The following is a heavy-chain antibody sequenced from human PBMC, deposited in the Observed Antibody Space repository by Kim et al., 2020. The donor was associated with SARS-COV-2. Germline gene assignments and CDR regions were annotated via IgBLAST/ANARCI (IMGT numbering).Heavy chain of an antibody. CDR1: GGSISSSSYY. CDR2: IYYSGST. V-gene: IGHV4-39*01. D-gene: IGHD3-10*01. Sequence: SESLSLTCTVSGGSISSSSYYWGWIRQPPGKGLEWIGSIYYSGSTYYNPSLKSRVTISVDTSKNQFSLKLSSVTAADTAVYYCARRAGSDKHYFDYWGQGTLVTVSS. CDR3: ARRAGSDKHYFDY. J-gene: IGHJ4*02.